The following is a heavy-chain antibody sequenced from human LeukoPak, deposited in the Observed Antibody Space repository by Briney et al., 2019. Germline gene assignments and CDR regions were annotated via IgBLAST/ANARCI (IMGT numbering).Heavy chain of an antibody. V-gene: IGHV3-53*01. CDR2: AFSDGRT. Sequence: GALRLSCAASGITVSTNYMSWVRQAPGKGLEWVSIAFSDGRTFYADSVKGRFTISRDSSRNTVFLQMNSLRAEDTAVYYCARGDFDYWGQGTLVTVSS. J-gene: IGHJ4*02. CDR1: GITVSTNY. CDR3: ARGDFDY.